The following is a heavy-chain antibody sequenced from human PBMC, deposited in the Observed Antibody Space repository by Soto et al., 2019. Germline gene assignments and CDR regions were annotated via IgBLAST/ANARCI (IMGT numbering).Heavy chain of an antibody. CDR3: AREGYYSGSGSYSPPRYYGMDV. D-gene: IGHD3-10*01. J-gene: IGHJ6*02. CDR2: ISDYNGNT. Sequence: ASVKGSCKASGYTFTNYGVSWVRQAPGQGLEWMGWISDYNGNTYYVKKFQGRVTMTTDTSTRTAYMELKSLRSDDTAVYYCAREGYYSGSGSYSPPRYYGMDVWGQGTTVTVSS. V-gene: IGHV1-18*04. CDR1: GYTFTNYG.